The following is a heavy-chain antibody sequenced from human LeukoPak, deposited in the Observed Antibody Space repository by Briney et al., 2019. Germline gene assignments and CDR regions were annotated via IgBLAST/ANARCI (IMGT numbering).Heavy chain of an antibody. CDR3: AREADGAWRELDP. J-gene: IGHJ5*02. V-gene: IGHV3-33*01. CDR1: GFTFSSYG. Sequence: GRSLRLSCAASGFTFSSYGMHWVRQAPGKGLEWVAVIWYDGSNKYYADSVKGRFTISRDNSKNTLYLHMNSLRAEDTAVYYCAREADGAWRELDPWGQGTLVTVSS. D-gene: IGHD1-26*01. CDR2: IWYDGSNK.